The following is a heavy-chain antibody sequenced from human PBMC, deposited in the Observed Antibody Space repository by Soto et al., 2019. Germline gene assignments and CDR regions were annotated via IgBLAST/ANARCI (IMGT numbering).Heavy chain of an antibody. D-gene: IGHD6-13*01. Sequence: QLVESGGGLVQPGGSLRLSCAASGFTLNNYWMHWVRQAPGMGLVWVSRINGDATSTSYADSVKGRFTISRDNARNTLYLQMNSLRAEDTALYYFARVDTAAETFFYYYGMDLWGQGTTVTVS. CDR2: INGDATST. V-gene: IGHV3-74*01. CDR1: GFTLNNYW. CDR3: ARVDTAAETFFYYYGMDL. J-gene: IGHJ6*02.